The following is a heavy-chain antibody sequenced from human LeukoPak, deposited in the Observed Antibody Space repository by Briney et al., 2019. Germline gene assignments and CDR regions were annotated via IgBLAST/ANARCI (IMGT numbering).Heavy chain of an antibody. CDR1: GLTFSSNA. J-gene: IGHJ4*02. CDR2: ISGSGGGT. V-gene: IGHV3-23*01. CDR3: AKRSNGWYWDY. Sequence: TGGSLRLSCAASGLTFSSNAMSWVRQAPGKGLEWVSGISGSGGGTYYADSVKGRFTISRDNSKNTLYLQMNSLRAEDTAVYYCAKRSNGWYWDYWGQGTLVTVSS. D-gene: IGHD6-19*01.